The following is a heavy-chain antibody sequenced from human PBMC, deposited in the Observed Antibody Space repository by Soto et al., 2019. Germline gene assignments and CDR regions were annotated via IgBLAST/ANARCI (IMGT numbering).Heavy chain of an antibody. CDR3: ARPFDTSGWYDH. V-gene: IGHV5-51*01. J-gene: IGHJ5*02. CDR2: IYPGDSDT. Sequence: PXESLTISLKGSGYSFTTYWIALVRQMPGKGLECMGIIYPGDSDTRYSPSFQGQVTISADKSINTAYLQWSSLKASDSAIYYCARPFDTSGWYDHWGQGTLVTVSS. CDR1: GYSFTTYW. D-gene: IGHD6-25*01.